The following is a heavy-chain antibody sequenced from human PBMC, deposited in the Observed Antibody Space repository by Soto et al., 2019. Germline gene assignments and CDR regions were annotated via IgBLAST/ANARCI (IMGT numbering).Heavy chain of an antibody. CDR1: GGSISSGGYY. CDR2: IYYSGST. CDR3: ARGTVTTSPFDY. V-gene: IGHV4-31*03. Sequence: LSLTCTVSGGSISSGGYYWSWIRQHPGKGLEWIGYIYYSGSTYYNPSLKSRVTISVDTSKNQFSLKLSSVTAADTAVYYCARGTVTTSPFDYWGQGNLVTVSS. J-gene: IGHJ4*02. D-gene: IGHD4-17*01.